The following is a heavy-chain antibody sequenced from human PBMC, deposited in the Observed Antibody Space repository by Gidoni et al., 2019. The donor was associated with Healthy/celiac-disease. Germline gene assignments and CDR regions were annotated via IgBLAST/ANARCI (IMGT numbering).Heavy chain of an antibody. J-gene: IGHJ3*02. Sequence: EVQLVESGGGLVKPGGSLRLSCAASGFTFSNAWMNWVRQAPGKGLEWVGRIKSKTDGGTTDYAAPVKGRFTISRDDSKNTLYLQMNSLKTEDTAVYYCTTDGYSSSWYPSDAFDIWGQGTMVTVSS. D-gene: IGHD6-13*01. CDR2: IKSKTDGGTT. V-gene: IGHV3-15*07. CDR3: TTDGYSSSWYPSDAFDI. CDR1: GFTFSNAW.